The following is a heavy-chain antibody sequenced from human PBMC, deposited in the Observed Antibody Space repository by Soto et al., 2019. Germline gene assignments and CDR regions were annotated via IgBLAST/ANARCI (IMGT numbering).Heavy chain of an antibody. V-gene: IGHV3-30-3*01. CDR1: GFTFSSYA. J-gene: IGHJ5*02. CDR2: ILYDGSNK. Sequence: QVPLVESGGGVVQPGRSLRLSCAASGFTFSSYAMHWVRQTPGKGLEWVAFILYDGSNKYYAESVKGRFTISRDNYKKTVYLQMNSVRAEETAVYYCARDLWPISPKFDDWGQGTLVTVSS. CDR3: ARDLWPISPKFDD.